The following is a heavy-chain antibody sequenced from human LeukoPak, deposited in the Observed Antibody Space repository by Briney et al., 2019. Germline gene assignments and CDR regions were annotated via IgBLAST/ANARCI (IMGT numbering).Heavy chain of an antibody. V-gene: IGHV4-59*01. CDR3: AREAMVRGVSPGGAFDI. CDR2: IYYSGST. Sequence: SETLSFTCTGYSVSISSYHWSWIRQPPGKGLEWIGYIYYSGSTNYNPSLKSRVTISVDTSKNQFSLKLSSVTAADTAVYYCAREAMVRGVSPGGAFDIWGQGTMVTVSS. D-gene: IGHD3-10*01. J-gene: IGHJ3*02. CDR1: SVSISSYH.